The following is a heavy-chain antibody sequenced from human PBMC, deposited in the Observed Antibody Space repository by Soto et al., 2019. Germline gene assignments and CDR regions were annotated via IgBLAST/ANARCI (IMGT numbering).Heavy chain of an antibody. CDR3: ARPGYRWGPYDSRRSYFDY. CDR2: INHSGST. Sequence: PSETLSLTCAVYGGSFSGYYWSWIRQPPGKGLEWIGEINHSGSTNYNPSLKSRVTISVDTSKNQFSLKLSSVTAADTAVYYCARPGYRWGPYDSRRSYFDYWGQGTLVTVSS. V-gene: IGHV4-34*01. J-gene: IGHJ4*02. CDR1: GGSFSGYY. D-gene: IGHD3-22*01.